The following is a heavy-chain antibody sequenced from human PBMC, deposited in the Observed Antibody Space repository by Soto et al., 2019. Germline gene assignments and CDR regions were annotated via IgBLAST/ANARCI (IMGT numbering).Heavy chain of an antibody. CDR1: GFSLTTSGEG. CDR2: IYWDDDK. J-gene: IGHJ4*02. CDR3: AHRKKSVIVATYFDY. D-gene: IGHD5-12*01. Sequence: QITLRESGPALVKPTQTLTLTCTFSGFSLTTSGEGVGWIRQPTGKAPEWLAFIYWDDDKRYSPSLKNRITISGYTSISQVVRTMPNIDPVDTATYYCAHRKKSVIVATYFDYWGQGTLFTVSS. V-gene: IGHV2-5*02.